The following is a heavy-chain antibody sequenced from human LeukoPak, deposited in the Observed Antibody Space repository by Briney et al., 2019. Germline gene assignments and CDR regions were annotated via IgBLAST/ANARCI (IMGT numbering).Heavy chain of an antibody. J-gene: IGHJ6*03. V-gene: IGHV3-7*01. CDR2: INQDRTEK. Sequence: PGGSLRLSCAASGFSFTTYWMSWVRQAPGKGLEWVANINQDRTEKYYVDSVKGRFTISRDNAKNSLYLQMNSLRAEDTAVYYCAKGSKVVVITRDHYMDVWGKGTTVTISS. CDR1: GFSFTTYW. D-gene: IGHD3-22*01. CDR3: AKGSKVVVITRDHYMDV.